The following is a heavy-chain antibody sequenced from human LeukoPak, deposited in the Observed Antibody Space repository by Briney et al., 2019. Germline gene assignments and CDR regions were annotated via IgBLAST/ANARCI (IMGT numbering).Heavy chain of an antibody. Sequence: GGSLRLSCAASGFTFSSYEMNWVRQAPGKGLEWVSYISSSGSTVYYADSVKGRFTISRDNAKNSLYPQMNSLRAEDTAVYYCARDPYYYGSGSYSDYWGQGTLVTVSS. CDR3: ARDPYYYGSGSYSDY. CDR2: ISSSGSTV. J-gene: IGHJ4*02. CDR1: GFTFSSYE. D-gene: IGHD3-10*01. V-gene: IGHV3-48*03.